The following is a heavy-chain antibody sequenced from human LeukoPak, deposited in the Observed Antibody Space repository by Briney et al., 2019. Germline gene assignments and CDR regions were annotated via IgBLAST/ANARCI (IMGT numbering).Heavy chain of an antibody. D-gene: IGHD5-18*01. CDR3: AKERSVDTAMNY. Sequence: PGGSLRLSCAASGFTFSSYSMNWVRQAPGKGLEWVSSISSSGSYIYYADSVKGRFTISRDNAKNSLYLQMNSLRAEDTAVYYCAKERSVDTAMNYWGQGTLVTVSS. CDR1: GFTFSSYS. V-gene: IGHV3-21*01. J-gene: IGHJ4*02. CDR2: ISSSGSYI.